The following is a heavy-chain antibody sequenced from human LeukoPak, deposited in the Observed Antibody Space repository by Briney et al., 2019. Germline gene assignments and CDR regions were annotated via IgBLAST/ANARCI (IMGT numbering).Heavy chain of an antibody. Sequence: ASVKVSCKASGGTFSSYAISWVRQAPGQGLEWMGWINPNSGGTNYAQKFQGRVTMTRDTSISTAYMELSRLRSDDTAVYYCATYCSGGSCYLGHYYYGMDVWGQGTTVTVSS. CDR1: GGTFSSYA. CDR3: ATYCSGGSCYLGHYYYGMDV. V-gene: IGHV1-2*02. D-gene: IGHD2-15*01. CDR2: INPNSGGT. J-gene: IGHJ6*02.